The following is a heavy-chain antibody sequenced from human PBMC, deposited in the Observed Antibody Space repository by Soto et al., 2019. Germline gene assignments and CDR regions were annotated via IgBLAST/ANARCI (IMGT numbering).Heavy chain of an antibody. V-gene: IGHV3-7*01. CDR3: VRDTFGLDP. CDR2: IKTDGSDQ. J-gene: IGHJ5*02. CDR1: GFTFSGSW. Sequence: EMQLVDSGGGLVQPGGSLRLSCAASGFTFSGSWMSWVRQAPGKGLEWVANIKTDGSDQYYVDSVKGRFTISRDSAKNSLYLQMNSLRADDTAVYYCVRDTFGLDPWGQGTLVTVSP.